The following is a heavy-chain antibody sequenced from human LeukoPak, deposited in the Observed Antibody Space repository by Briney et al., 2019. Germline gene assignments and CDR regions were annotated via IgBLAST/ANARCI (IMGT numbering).Heavy chain of an antibody. D-gene: IGHD1-26*01. CDR1: GFTFSTYG. Sequence: GGSLRLSCAASGFTFSTYGMHWVRQAPGKGLEWVANIKQDGSDKYYVDSVKGRFTISRDNAKNSLYLQMNSLRAEDTAVYYCVRGGATFENWGQGTLVTVSS. V-gene: IGHV3-7*05. CDR2: IKQDGSDK. J-gene: IGHJ4*02. CDR3: VRGGATFEN.